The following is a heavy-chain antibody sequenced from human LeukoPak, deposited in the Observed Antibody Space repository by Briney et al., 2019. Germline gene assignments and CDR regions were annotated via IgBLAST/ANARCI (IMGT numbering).Heavy chain of an antibody. J-gene: IGHJ4*02. V-gene: IGHV3-23*01. CDR1: GFTFSRHA. D-gene: IGHD3-10*01. CDR3: AHYDSGSYPH. Sequence: GVSLRLSCAASGFTFSRHAMSRVRQAPGKGLDWVSGISGSGDNTYDADSVKGRFTISRDNSKNTLYLQMNSLRAEDTAVYYCAHYDSGSYPHWGQGTLVTVYS. CDR2: ISGSGDNT.